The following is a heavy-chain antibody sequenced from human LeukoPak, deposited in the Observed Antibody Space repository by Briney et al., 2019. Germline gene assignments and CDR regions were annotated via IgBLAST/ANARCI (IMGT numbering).Heavy chain of an antibody. Sequence: ASVKVSCKASGYTFTSYGISWVRQAPGQGLEWMGWISAYNDNTNYAQKLQGRVTMTTDTSTSTAYMELRSLRSDDTAVYYCEREDYGDYVWCVLPGSFSYYGMDFWGQGTTVIVSS. CDR2: ISAYNDNT. D-gene: IGHD4-17*01. J-gene: IGHJ6*02. V-gene: IGHV1-18*01. CDR3: EREDYGDYVWCVLPGSFSYYGMDF. CDR1: GYTFTSYG.